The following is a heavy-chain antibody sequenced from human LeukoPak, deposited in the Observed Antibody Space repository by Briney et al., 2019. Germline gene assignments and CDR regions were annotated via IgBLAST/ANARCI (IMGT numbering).Heavy chain of an antibody. CDR3: ARESGLARAWWFDP. J-gene: IGHJ5*02. CDR2: INHSGST. D-gene: IGHD2-21*01. Sequence: SETLSLTCGVYGGSFSDYYWSWIRQPPGKGLEWIGEINHSGSTNYNPSLKSRVTISVDMSKNQFSLKLSSVTAADTAVYYCARESGLARAWWFDPWGQGTLVTVSS. CDR1: GGSFSDYY. V-gene: IGHV4-34*01.